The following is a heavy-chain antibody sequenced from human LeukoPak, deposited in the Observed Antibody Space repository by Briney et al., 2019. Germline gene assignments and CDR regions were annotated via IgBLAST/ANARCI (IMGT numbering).Heavy chain of an antibody. Sequence: GGSLRLSCAASGFTFSSHAMSWVRQAPGKGLERVSAVSGSTGTTYYADSVQGRFAISRDNSKNTLYLQMRSLRAEDTAVYYCAKGLRYFDWLSPFDYWGQGTLVTVSS. V-gene: IGHV3-23*01. CDR1: GFTFSSHA. D-gene: IGHD3-9*01. CDR2: VSGSTGTT. J-gene: IGHJ4*02. CDR3: AKGLRYFDWLSPFDY.